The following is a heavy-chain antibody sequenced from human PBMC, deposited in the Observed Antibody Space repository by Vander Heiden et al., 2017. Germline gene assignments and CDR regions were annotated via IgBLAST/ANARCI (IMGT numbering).Heavy chain of an antibody. CDR3: ARENLYYDSSGYYSFFDY. Sequence: QVQLVESGGVVVQPGRSLRRSCASSGFTFSSYSLHRVSQAPGKGLEWVAVIWYDGSNKYYADSVKGRFTISRDNSKNTLYLQMNSLRAEDTAVYYCARENLYYDSSGYYSFFDYWGQGTLVTVSS. D-gene: IGHD3-22*01. CDR2: IWYDGSNK. V-gene: IGHV3-33*01. CDR1: GFTFSSYS. J-gene: IGHJ4*02.